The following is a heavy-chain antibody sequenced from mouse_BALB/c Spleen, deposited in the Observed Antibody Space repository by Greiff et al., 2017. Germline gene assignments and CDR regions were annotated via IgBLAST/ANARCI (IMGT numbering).Heavy chain of an antibody. V-gene: IGHV1-18*01. CDR3: ERNYGYGDAMDY. CDR1: GYTFTDDY. Sequence: EVQLQQFGAELVKPGASVKISCTASGYTFTDDYMDWVKQSPGKSLEWIGDINPNYGSTNYNQKFKGKATVTVDKSSSTAYMELLSLTSEDTAVYYCERNYGYGDAMDYWGQGTAVTVSS. CDR2: INPNYGST. D-gene: IGHD1-2*01. J-gene: IGHJ4*01.